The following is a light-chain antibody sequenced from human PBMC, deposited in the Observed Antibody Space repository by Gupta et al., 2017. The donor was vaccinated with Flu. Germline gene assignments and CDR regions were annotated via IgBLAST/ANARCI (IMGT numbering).Light chain of an antibody. CDR3: SSYTSSSTLV. V-gene: IGLV2-14*01. Sequence: QSALTQPASVSGSPGQSITISCTGTSSDVGGYNYVSWYQKHPGKAPKLMIYEVSNRPSGVYNRFSGSKSGNTASLTICGLQAEDEADYYCSSYTSSSTLVFGGGTKLTVL. J-gene: IGLJ2*01. CDR2: EVS. CDR1: SSDVGGYNY.